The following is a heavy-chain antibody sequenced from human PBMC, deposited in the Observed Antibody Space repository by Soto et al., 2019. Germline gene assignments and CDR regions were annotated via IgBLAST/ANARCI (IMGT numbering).Heavy chain of an antibody. CDR2: ISAYNGNT. V-gene: IGHV1-18*01. J-gene: IGHJ5*02. D-gene: IGHD5-18*01. CDR3: ARESYGYRWFAP. Sequence: ASVKVSCKASGYTFTSYGISWVRQAPGQGLEWMGWISAYNGNTNYVQKLRGRVTMTTDTSTSTAYMELRSLRSDDTAVYYCARESYGYRWFAPWGQGTLVTVSS. CDR1: GYTFTSYG.